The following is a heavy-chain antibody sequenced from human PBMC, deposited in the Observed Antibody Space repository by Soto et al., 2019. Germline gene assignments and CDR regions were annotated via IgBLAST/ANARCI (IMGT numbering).Heavy chain of an antibody. CDR1: GGSISSYY. J-gene: IGHJ4*02. D-gene: IGHD1-20*01. CDR3: ARRYGYSFDY. CDR2: IYYSGST. V-gene: IGHV4-59*08. Sequence: QVQLQESGPGLVKPSETLSLTCTVSGGSISSYYWSWIRQPPGKGLEWIGYIYYSGSTNYNPSLKSRVTISVDTSNNQFPLKLSSVTAADTAVYYCARRYGYSFDYWGQGTLVTVSS.